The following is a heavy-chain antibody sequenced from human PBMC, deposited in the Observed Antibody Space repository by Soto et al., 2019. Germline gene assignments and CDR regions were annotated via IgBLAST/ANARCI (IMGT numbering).Heavy chain of an antibody. CDR1: GYSFTSYW. D-gene: IGHD3-10*01. J-gene: IGHJ6*03. CDR3: ARLIFGIRYYYYMDV. Sequence: GESLKISCKGSGYSFTSYWIGWVRQMPGKGLEWMGIIYPGDSDTRYSPSFQGQVTISADKSISTAYLQWSSLKASDTAMYYCARLIFGIRYYYYMDVWGKGTTVTVSS. V-gene: IGHV5-51*01. CDR2: IYPGDSDT.